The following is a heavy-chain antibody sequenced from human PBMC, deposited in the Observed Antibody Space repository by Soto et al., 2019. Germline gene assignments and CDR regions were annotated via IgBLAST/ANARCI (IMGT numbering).Heavy chain of an antibody. J-gene: IGHJ6*02. CDR2: IDPSDSYT. CDR3: ARRGSGYDRNGMDV. CDR1: GYSFTSHW. D-gene: IGHD5-12*01. Sequence: PGESLKISCKGSGYSFTSHWISWVRQMPGKGLEWMGRIDPSDSYTNYSPSFQGHVTISADKSISTAYLQWSSLKASDTAMYYCARRGSGYDRNGMDVWGQGTTVTVSS. V-gene: IGHV5-10-1*01.